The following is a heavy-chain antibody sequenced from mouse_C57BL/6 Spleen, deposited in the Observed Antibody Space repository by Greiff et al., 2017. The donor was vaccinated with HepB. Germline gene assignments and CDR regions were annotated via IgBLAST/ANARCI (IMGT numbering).Heavy chain of an antibody. CDR1: GYTFTSYW. J-gene: IGHJ4*01. CDR3: AREGNYSYYDAMDY. D-gene: IGHD2-1*01. CDR2: IYPGSGST. V-gene: IGHV1-55*01. Sequence: QVQLQQPGAELVKPGASVKMSCKASGYTFTSYWITWVKQRPGQGLEWIGDIYPGSGSTNYNEKFKSKATLTVDTSSSTAYMQLSSLTSEDSAVYYCAREGNYSYYDAMDYWGQGTSVTVAS.